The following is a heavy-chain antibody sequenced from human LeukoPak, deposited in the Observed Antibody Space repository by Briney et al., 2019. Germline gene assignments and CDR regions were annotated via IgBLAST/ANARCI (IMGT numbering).Heavy chain of an antibody. D-gene: IGHD2-2*01. CDR3: AKGPVSLYCSSTSCSYFDY. V-gene: IGHV3-23*01. CDR1: GFTFSTYA. J-gene: IGHJ4*02. CDR2: FSAGGTT. Sequence: GGSLRLSCAASGFTFSTYAMGWVRQAPGKGLEWASGFSAGGTTYYADSVRGRFTVSRDNSKNTLYLQMNSLRAEDTAIYYCAKGPVSLYCSSTSCSYFDYWGQGTLVTVSS.